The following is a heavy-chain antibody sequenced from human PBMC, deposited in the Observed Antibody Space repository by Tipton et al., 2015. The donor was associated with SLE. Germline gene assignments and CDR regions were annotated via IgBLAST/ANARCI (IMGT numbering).Heavy chain of an antibody. CDR2: ISYDGSNK. CDR3: ARDPSGSGYYYYMDV. D-gene: IGHD3-10*01. Sequence: SLRLSCAASGFTFGSYAMHWVRQAPGKGLEWVAVISYDGSNKYYADSVKGRFTISRDNSKNTLYLQMNSLRAEDTAVYYCARDPSGSGYYYYMDVWGKGTTVTVSS. J-gene: IGHJ6*03. V-gene: IGHV3-30-3*01. CDR1: GFTFGSYA.